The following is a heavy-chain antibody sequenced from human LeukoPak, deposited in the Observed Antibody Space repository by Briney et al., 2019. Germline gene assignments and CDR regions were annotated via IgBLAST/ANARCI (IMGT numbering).Heavy chain of an antibody. Sequence: SETLSLTCTVSGGSISSSSYYWGWIRQPPGKGLEWIGYIYYSGSTNYNPSLKSRVTISVDTSKNQFSLKLSSVTAADTAVYYCARDIAAAGIGGVLDYWGQGTLVTVSS. V-gene: IGHV4-61*01. CDR3: ARDIAAAGIGGVLDY. CDR1: GGSISSSSYY. J-gene: IGHJ4*02. D-gene: IGHD6-13*01. CDR2: IYYSGST.